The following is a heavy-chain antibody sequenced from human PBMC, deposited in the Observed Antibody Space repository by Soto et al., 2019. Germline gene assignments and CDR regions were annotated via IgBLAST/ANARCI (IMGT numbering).Heavy chain of an antibody. V-gene: IGHV3-15*01. CDR2: IKSKTDGGTT. CDR3: AKMEQQIFDY. CDR1: GFTFSNAW. Sequence: EVQLVESGGGLVKPGGSLRLSCAASGFTFSNAWMSWVRQAPGKGLEWVGRIKSKTDGGTTDYAAPVKGRFTISRDNSKNTLYLQMNSLRAEDTAVYYCAKMEQQIFDYWGQGTLVTVSS. D-gene: IGHD6-13*01. J-gene: IGHJ4*02.